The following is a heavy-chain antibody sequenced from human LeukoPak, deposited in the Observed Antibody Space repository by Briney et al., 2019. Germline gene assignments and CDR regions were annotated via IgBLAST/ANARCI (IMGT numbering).Heavy chain of an antibody. CDR2: INHSGST. CDR3: ARGPLIGCSSTSCRARVFDY. CDR1: GGSFSGYY. D-gene: IGHD2-2*01. J-gene: IGHJ4*02. V-gene: IGHV4-34*01. Sequence: PSETLSLTCAVYGGSFSGYYWSWIRQPPGKGLEWIGEINHSGSTNYNPSLKSRVTISVDTSKNQFSLKLSSVTAADTAVYYCARGPLIGCSSTSCRARVFDYWGQGTLVTVSS.